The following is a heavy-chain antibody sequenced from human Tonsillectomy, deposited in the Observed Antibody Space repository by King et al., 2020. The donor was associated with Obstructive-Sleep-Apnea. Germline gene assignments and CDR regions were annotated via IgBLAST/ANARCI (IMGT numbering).Heavy chain of an antibody. D-gene: IGHD3-3*01. J-gene: IGHJ5*02. Sequence: GQPVQSGGGVVQPGKSLRLSCVASGFTFSSFVMHWVRQAPGKGLEWVALISQDGDNKYYADSMKGRFTIPRDNSKNTLYLKMNNLRTKDTALDYCARDQTYYDFWSGSNWFDPWGQGTLVTVAS. CDR2: ISQDGDNK. V-gene: IGHV3-30*03. CDR1: GFTFSSFV. CDR3: ARDQTYYDFWSGSNWFDP.